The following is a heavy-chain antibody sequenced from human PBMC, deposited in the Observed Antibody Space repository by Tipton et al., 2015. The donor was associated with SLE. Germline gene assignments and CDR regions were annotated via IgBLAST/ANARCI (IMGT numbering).Heavy chain of an antibody. J-gene: IGHJ6*03. CDR2: IYYSGST. V-gene: IGHV4-31*03. CDR3: ARLPPTDYSNYPFYYYMDV. D-gene: IGHD4-11*01. CDR1: GGSISTGGYY. Sequence: TLSLTCTVSGGSISTGGYYWSWLRQYPGKALEWIGYIYYSGSTYYNPSLKSRVTVSLDTSKNQFSLRLSSVTAADAAIYYCARLPPTDYSNYPFYYYMDVWGKGTTVTVSS.